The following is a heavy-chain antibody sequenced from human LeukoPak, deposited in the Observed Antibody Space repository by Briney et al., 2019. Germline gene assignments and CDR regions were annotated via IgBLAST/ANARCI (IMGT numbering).Heavy chain of an antibody. CDR2: ISSSSSYI. J-gene: IGHJ4*02. D-gene: IGHD5-18*01. CDR1: GFTFSSFT. Sequence: PGGSLRLSCAASGFTFSSFTMNWVRQAPGKGLEWVSSISSSSSYIYYADSVKGRFTISRDNAKNSLYLQMNSLRAEDTAVYYCARDSVTAMGMGLFDYWGQGTLVTVSS. V-gene: IGHV3-21*01. CDR3: ARDSVTAMGMGLFDY.